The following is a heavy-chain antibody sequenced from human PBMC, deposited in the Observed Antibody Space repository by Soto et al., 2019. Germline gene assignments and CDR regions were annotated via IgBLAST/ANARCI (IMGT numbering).Heavy chain of an antibody. D-gene: IGHD3-16*01. CDR3: AREVGDGYNSRFDY. Sequence: QLQLQESGSGLVKPSQTLSLTCAVSGGSISSGGYSWSWIRQPPGKGLEWIGYIYHSGSTYYNPSLKSRVTISVDRSKNQFSLKLSSVTAADTAVYYCAREVGDGYNSRFDYRGQGTLVTVSS. V-gene: IGHV4-30-2*01. J-gene: IGHJ4*02. CDR2: IYHSGST. CDR1: GGSISSGGYS.